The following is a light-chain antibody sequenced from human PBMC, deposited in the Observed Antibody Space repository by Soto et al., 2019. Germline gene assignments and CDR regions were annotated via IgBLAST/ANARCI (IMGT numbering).Light chain of an antibody. CDR1: QSIGNW. CDR3: QQNLGVHT. Sequence: DIQMTQSPSTLSASVGDRVTITCRASQSIGNWLAWYQQKPGKAPKLLIYDASSLESGVPSRFSGSGSGTEFTLTISSLQPDDFATYYCQQNLGVHTFGQGTKVDIK. V-gene: IGKV1-5*01. CDR2: DAS. J-gene: IGKJ1*01.